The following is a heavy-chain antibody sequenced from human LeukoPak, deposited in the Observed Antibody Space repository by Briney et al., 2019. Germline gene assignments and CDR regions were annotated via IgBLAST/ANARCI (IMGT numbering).Heavy chain of an antibody. J-gene: IGHJ5*02. CDR2: INHSGST. V-gene: IGHV4-34*01. CDR1: GGSFSGYY. D-gene: IGHD2-15*01. Sequence: PSETLSLTCAVYGGSFSGYYWSWIRQPPGKGLEWIGEINHSGSTNYNPSLKSRVTISLDTSKNQFSLKLSSVTAADTAVYYCARDAGKYCTGGSCYVNWFETWGQGTLVTVSS. CDR3: ARDAGKYCTGGSCYVNWFET.